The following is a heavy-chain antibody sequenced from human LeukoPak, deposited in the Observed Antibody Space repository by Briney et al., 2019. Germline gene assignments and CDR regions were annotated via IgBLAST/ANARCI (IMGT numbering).Heavy chain of an antibody. V-gene: IGHV4-39*07. D-gene: IGHD3-3*01. CDR2: IYCSGST. Sequence: SETLSLTCTVSGGSISSSSYYWGWIRQPPGKGLEWIGSIYCSGSTYYNPSLKSRVTISVDTSKNQFSLKLSSVTAADTAVYYCARELNDPNYDFWSGYYTPVDYYYYMDVWGKGTTVTVSS. CDR1: GGSISSSSYY. CDR3: ARELNDPNYDFWSGYYTPVDYYYYMDV. J-gene: IGHJ6*03.